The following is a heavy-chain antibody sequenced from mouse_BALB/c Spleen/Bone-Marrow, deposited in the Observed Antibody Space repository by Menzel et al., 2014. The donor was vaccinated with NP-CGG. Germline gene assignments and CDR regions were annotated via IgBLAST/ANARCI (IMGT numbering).Heavy chain of an antibody. CDR2: IYPYNGGT. J-gene: IGHJ2*01. Sequence: VQLQQSGPELVKPGASVKISCKASGYTFTDYNMHWVKQSHGKSLEWIGYIYPYNGGTGYNQKFKSKATLTVDNSSSTAYMELRSLTSEDSAVYYCARLGRDYWGQGTTLTISS. CDR3: ARLGRDY. CDR1: GYTFTDYN. V-gene: IGHV1S29*02. D-gene: IGHD4-1*01.